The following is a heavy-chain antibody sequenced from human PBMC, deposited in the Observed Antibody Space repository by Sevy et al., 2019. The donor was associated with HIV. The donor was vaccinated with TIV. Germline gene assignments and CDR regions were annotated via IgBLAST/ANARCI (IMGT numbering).Heavy chain of an antibody. CDR1: GFTFSNAW. J-gene: IGHJ4*02. V-gene: IGHV3-15*01. D-gene: IGHD3-9*01. CDR2: IKSKTEGGTT. CDR3: TTDLIDY. Sequence: GGSLRLSCAASGFTFSNAWMSWVRQAPGKGLEWVGRIKSKTEGGTTDYAAPVKGRFTISRDDSKNTLYLQMNSLKTEDTAVYYCTTDLIDYWGQGTLVTVSS.